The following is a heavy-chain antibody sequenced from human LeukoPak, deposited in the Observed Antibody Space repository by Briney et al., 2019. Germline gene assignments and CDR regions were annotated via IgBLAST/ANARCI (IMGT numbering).Heavy chain of an antibody. CDR3: AVAGLSYWYFDL. D-gene: IGHD6-19*01. Sequence: GGSLRLSCAASGFTFSSYSMNWARQAPGKGLEWVSSISRSSDYTYYADSVKGRFTISRDNAKNSLYLQMNSLRAEDTAVYYCAVAGLSYWYFDLWGRGTLVTVSS. V-gene: IGHV3-21*01. J-gene: IGHJ2*01. CDR2: ISRSSDYT. CDR1: GFTFSSYS.